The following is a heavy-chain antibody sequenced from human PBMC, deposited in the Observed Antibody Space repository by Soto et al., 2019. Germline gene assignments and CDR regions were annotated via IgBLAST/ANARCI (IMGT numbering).Heavy chain of an antibody. CDR1: EGYSINYD. CDR3: ARKSDTAMVDAFDI. D-gene: IGHD5-18*01. CDR2: IYYSGST. Sequence: LEPLYHSYTVSEGYSINYDSSCIMQNPRKGLEWIGYIYYSGSTNYNPSLKSRVTISVDTSKNQFSLKLSSVTAADTAVYYCARKSDTAMVDAFDIWGQGTMVTVSS. V-gene: IGHV4-59*01. J-gene: IGHJ3*02.